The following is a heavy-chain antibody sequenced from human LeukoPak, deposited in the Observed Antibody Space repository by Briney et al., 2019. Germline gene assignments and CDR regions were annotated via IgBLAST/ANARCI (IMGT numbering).Heavy chain of an antibody. CDR2: IYTSGST. V-gene: IGHV4-61*02. Sequence: SETLSLTCTVSGGSISSGSYYWSWIRQPAGKGLEWIGRIYTSGSTNYNPSLKSRVTISVDTSKNQFSLKLSSVTAADTAVYYCAIRIAANLRGYYYMDVWGKGTTVTVSS. J-gene: IGHJ6*03. CDR3: AIRIAANLRGYYYMDV. CDR1: GGSISSGSYY. D-gene: IGHD6-6*01.